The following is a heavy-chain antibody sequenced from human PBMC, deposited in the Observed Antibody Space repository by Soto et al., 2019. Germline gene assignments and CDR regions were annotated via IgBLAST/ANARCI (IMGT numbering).Heavy chain of an antibody. CDR1: GFTFSDYY. CDR2: ISTSSDYT. J-gene: IGHJ4*02. CDR3: ARWSTYGGVIVLFDY. V-gene: IGHV3-11*05. D-gene: IGHD3-16*02. Sequence: QVQLVESGGGLVKPGGSLRLSCTASGFTFSDYYMNWIRQAPGKGLEWVSYISTSSDYTNYADSVKGRFTISRDNAKSSLYLQMNSLRAEDMAVYYCARWSTYGGVIVLFDYWGQGALVTVSS.